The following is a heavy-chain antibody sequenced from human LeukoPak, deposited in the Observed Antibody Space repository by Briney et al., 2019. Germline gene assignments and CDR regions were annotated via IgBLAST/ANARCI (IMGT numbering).Heavy chain of an antibody. J-gene: IGHJ4*02. D-gene: IGHD2-2*01. V-gene: IGHV3-21*01. CDR1: GFTFSSYS. CDR3: ATYCSSTSCYFDPDDY. CDR2: ISSSSSYI. Sequence: GGSLRLSCAASGFTFSSYSMNWVRQAPEKGLEWVSSISSSSSYIYYADSVKGRFTISRDNAKNSLYLQMNSLRAEDTAVYYCATYCSSTSCYFDPDDYWGQGTLVTVSS.